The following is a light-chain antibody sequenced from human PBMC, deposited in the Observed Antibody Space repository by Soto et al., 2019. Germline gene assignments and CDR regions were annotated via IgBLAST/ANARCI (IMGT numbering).Light chain of an antibody. CDR1: QAIFSN. J-gene: IGKJ2*01. Sequence: DIQLTQSPIFLSASVGDRVTISCRASQAIFSNLAWYQQKPGKAPNLLIFGASTMQSGVPSRFSGSGSGTEFTLTISSLQPEDFATYYWQQHNSHPRTFGQGTKLEIK. V-gene: IGKV1-9*01. CDR2: GAS. CDR3: QQHNSHPRT.